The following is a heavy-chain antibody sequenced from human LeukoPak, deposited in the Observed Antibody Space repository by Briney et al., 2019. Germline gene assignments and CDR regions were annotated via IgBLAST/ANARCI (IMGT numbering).Heavy chain of an antibody. J-gene: IGHJ6*02. CDR2: ISFDGSNK. CDR3: ARDLSMVRGVITLDYYGMDV. Sequence: GGSLRLSCAASGFTFSSYAMHWVRQAPGKGLEWVAVISFDGSNKFYADSVKGRFTISRDNIKNTLYLQMNSLRAEDTAVYYCARDLSMVRGVITLDYYGMDVWGQGTTVTVSS. D-gene: IGHD3-10*01. V-gene: IGHV3-30*07. CDR1: GFTFSSYA.